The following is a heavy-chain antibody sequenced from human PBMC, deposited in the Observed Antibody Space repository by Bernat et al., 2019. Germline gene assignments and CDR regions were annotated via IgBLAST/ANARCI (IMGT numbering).Heavy chain of an antibody. J-gene: IGHJ6*03. V-gene: IGHV4-34*01. CDR3: AREQTELFHDFWSGYEGRYYYFYYMDV. CDR2: INHSGST. CDR1: GGSFGNYS. D-gene: IGHD3-3*01. Sequence: QVQLQQWGAGLLKPSETLSLTCGVYGGSFGNYSWSWIRQPPGKGLEWIGEINHSGSTDYNPSLATRVTISIDSSRNQFSLKLSSVTAADTAVYYCAREQTELFHDFWSGYEGRYYYFYYMDVWGEGTSVTVSS.